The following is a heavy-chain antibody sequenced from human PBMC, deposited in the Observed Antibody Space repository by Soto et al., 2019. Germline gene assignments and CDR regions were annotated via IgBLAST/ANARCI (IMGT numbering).Heavy chain of an antibody. V-gene: IGHV4-30-4*01. D-gene: IGHD5-18*01. CDR3: ARGDTAMVIWYYYGMDV. CDR1: GGSISSGDYY. J-gene: IGHJ6*02. CDR2: IYYSGST. Sequence: PSETLSLTCTVSGGSISSGDYYWSWIRQPPGKGLEWIGYIYYSGSTYYNPSLKSRVTISVDTSKNQFSLKLSSVTAADTAVYYCARGDTAMVIWYYYGMDVWGQGTTVTVSS.